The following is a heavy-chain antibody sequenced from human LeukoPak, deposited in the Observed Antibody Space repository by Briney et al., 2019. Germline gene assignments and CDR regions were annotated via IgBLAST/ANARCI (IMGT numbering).Heavy chain of an antibody. V-gene: IGHV3-66*04. CDR3: ARRGHGYGSPFDY. J-gene: IGHJ4*02. D-gene: IGHD5-18*01. CDR2: IYPNGNT. CDR1: GFTVSSNY. Sequence: GGSLRLSCAASGFTVSSNYMNWVRQAPGKGLEWVSMIYPNGNTFYTNSVTGRFTMSRDNSKNTLDLQMSSLRAEDTAVYYCARRGHGYGSPFDYWGQGTLVTVSS.